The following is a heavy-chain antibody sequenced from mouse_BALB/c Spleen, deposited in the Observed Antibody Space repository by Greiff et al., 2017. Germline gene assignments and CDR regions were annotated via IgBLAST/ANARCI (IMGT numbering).Heavy chain of an antibody. CDR3: AREYDDDGAWFAY. Sequence: QVQLQQSGPGLVAPSQSLSITCTVSGFSLTGYGVNWVRQPPGKGLEWLGMIWGDGSTDYNSALKSRLSISKDNSKSQVFLKMNSLQTDDTARYYCAREYDDDGAWFAYWGQGTLVTVSA. D-gene: IGHD2-4*01. J-gene: IGHJ3*01. CDR1: GFSLTGYG. V-gene: IGHV2-6-7*01. CDR2: IWGDGST.